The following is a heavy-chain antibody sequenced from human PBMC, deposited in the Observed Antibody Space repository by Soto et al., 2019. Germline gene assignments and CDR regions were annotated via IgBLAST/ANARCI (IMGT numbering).Heavy chain of an antibody. V-gene: IGHV1-2*02. CDR2: INPNSGGT. CDR3: AREYCTNGVCFSFPDY. Sequence: QVQLVQSVAEVKKPGASVKVSCKASGYTFTGYYMHWVRQAPGQGLEWMGWINPNSGGTNYAQKFQGRVTMTRDTSISTAYMELSRLRSDDTAVYYCAREYCTNGVCFSFPDYWGQGTLVTVSS. D-gene: IGHD2-8*01. CDR1: GYTFTGYY. J-gene: IGHJ4*02.